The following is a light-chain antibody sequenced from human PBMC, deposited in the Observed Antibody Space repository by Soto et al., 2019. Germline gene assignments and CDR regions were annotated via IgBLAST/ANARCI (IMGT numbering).Light chain of an antibody. CDR1: QSISNW. V-gene: IGKV1-5*01. Sequence: SPCDLSASGRERMALQWRASQSISNWLAWYQQKPGKAPKLLIYDASSLESGVPSRFSGSGSGTEFTLTISSLQPDDFATYYCQQNYRFPFTFGQGTRLE. J-gene: IGKJ5*01. CDR2: DAS. CDR3: QQNYRFPFT.